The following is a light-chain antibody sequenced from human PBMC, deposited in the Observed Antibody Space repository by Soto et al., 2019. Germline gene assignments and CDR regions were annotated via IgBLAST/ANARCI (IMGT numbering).Light chain of an antibody. CDR3: VAWDDSLKGVV. CDR2: NNN. Sequence: QSVLTQPPSASGTPGQRVTISCSGSRSNIGRNTVNWFQQLPGTAPKLLTYNNNQRPSGVPDRFSASKSGTSGSLAISGLQSEDEAAYYCVAWDDSLKGVVFGGWTKVTVL. J-gene: IGLJ3*02. V-gene: IGLV1-44*01. CDR1: RSNIGRNT.